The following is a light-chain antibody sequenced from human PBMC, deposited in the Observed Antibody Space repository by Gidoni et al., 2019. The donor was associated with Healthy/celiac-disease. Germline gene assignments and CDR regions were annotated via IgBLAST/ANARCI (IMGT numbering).Light chain of an antibody. CDR3: CSYAGSSTWV. Sequence: QSALTPPASVSGSPGPSNTISCTGTSSDVGSYNLVSWYQQHPGKAPKRMIYEGSKRPSGVSNRFSGSKSGNTASLTISGLQAEDEADYYCCSYAGSSTWVFGGGTKLTVL. CDR2: EGS. V-gene: IGLV2-23*01. J-gene: IGLJ3*02. CDR1: SSDVGSYNL.